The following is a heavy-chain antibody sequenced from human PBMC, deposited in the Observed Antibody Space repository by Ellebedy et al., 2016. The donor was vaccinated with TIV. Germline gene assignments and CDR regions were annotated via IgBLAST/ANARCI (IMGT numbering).Heavy chain of an antibody. CDR1: GFIFSNYD. V-gene: IGHV3-30*02. D-gene: IGHD3-16*01. J-gene: IGHJ4*02. CDR2: TRVDGKNK. Sequence: PGGSLRLSCAASGFIFSNYDMHWVRQAPGKGLEWVAYTRVDGKNKYYADSVKGRFTISRDNSKSTLYLQMHSLSVEDTAVYFCAKAGPLGHLGSSDYWGQGTLVTVSS. CDR3: AKAGPLGHLGSSDY.